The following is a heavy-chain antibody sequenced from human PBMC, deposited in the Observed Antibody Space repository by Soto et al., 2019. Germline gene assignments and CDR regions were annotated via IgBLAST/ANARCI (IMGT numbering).Heavy chain of an antibody. CDR3: ARIITAAGGRRYFDL. CDR1: GFTFSDYY. J-gene: IGHJ2*01. V-gene: IGHV3-11*05. Sequence: QVQLVESGGGLVKPGGSLRLSCAASGFTFSDYYMSWIRQAPGKGLEWVSYISNSSSYTNDADSVKGRFIISRDNAKNSLYLQMNSLRAEDTAVYYCARIITAAGGRRYFDLWGRGTLVTVSS. CDR2: ISNSSSYT. D-gene: IGHD6-13*01.